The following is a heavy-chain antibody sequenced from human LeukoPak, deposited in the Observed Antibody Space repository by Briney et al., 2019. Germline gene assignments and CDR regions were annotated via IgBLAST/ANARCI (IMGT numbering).Heavy chain of an antibody. J-gene: IGHJ3*02. CDR2: IYYSGST. CDR1: GGSISSSSYY. CDR3: AGTMTTVPHDAFDI. Sequence: SETLSLXCTVSGGSISSSSYYWDWIRQPPGKGLEWIGSIYYSGSTYYNPSLKSRVTISVDTSKNQFSLKLSSVTAADTAVYYCAGTMTTVPHDAFDIWGQGTMVTVSS. V-gene: IGHV4-39*01. D-gene: IGHD4-11*01.